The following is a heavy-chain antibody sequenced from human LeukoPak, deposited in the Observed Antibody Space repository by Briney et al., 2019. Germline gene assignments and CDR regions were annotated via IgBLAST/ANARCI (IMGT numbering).Heavy chain of an antibody. Sequence: GGSLRLSCAVSGFTVSGNYMSWVGQAPGKGLDWVSLIYSVGTTYYADSVKGRCTISRDNSKTTLYLKMNSLRAEDTAVYYCARRAGGYSHPYDYWGQGILVTVSS. D-gene: IGHD4-23*01. J-gene: IGHJ4*02. CDR2: IYSVGTT. V-gene: IGHV3-53*01. CDR3: ARRAGGYSHPYDY. CDR1: GFTVSGNY.